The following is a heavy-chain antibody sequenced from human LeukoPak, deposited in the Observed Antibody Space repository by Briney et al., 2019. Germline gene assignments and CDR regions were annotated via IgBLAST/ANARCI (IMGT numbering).Heavy chain of an antibody. J-gene: IGHJ4*02. CDR3: ARVTADSGSYYDPSPGPFDY. D-gene: IGHD1-26*01. V-gene: IGHV3-21*01. Sequence: GGSLRLSCAASGFTFSSYSMNWVRQAPGKGLEWFSSISSSSSYIYYADSVKGRFTISRDNAKNSLYLQMNSLRAEDTAVYYCARVTADSGSYYDPSPGPFDYRGQGTLVTVSS. CDR1: GFTFSSYS. CDR2: ISSSSSYI.